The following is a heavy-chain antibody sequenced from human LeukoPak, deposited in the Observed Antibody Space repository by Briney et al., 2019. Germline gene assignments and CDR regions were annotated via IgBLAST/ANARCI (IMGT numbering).Heavy chain of an antibody. CDR3: AKDIAARRLLYNWFDP. V-gene: IGHV3-23*01. Sequence: GGSLRLSCAASGFTFSSYAMSWVRQAPGKGLEWVSAISGSGGSTYYADSVKGRFTIFRDNSKSTLYLQMNSLRAEDTAVYYCAKDIAARRLLYNWFDPWGQGTLVTVSS. CDR2: ISGSGGST. J-gene: IGHJ5*02. CDR1: GFTFSSYA. D-gene: IGHD6-6*01.